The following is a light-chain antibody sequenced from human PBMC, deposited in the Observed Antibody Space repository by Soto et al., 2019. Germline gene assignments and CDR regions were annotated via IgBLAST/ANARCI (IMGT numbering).Light chain of an antibody. CDR2: GSS. CDR3: QQYNNWPLT. J-gene: IGKJ1*01. V-gene: IGKV3-15*01. CDR1: QSVSSN. Sequence: EIVMTQSPATLSVSPGEGATLSCRASQSVSSNLAWYQQKPGQAPRLLIYGSSTRATGIPARFSGSGFGTEFTPTISSLQSEDFAVYCCQQYNNWPLTFGQGTKVDIK.